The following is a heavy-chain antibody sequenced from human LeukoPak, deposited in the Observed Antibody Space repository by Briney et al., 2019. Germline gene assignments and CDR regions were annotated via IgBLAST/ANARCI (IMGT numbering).Heavy chain of an antibody. CDR3: ARTLHSYYDSSGYFDY. Sequence: ASVKVSCKPSGYTFTDYDMHWVRKAPGQGPEWMGRINCNSGATKYGEKFQGRVTMTRDTSISTVYMELSRLRSVGTAVYFCARTLHSYYDSSGYFDYWGQGTLVTVSS. CDR1: GYTFTDYD. J-gene: IGHJ4*02. D-gene: IGHD3-22*01. V-gene: IGHV1-2*02. CDR2: INCNSGAT.